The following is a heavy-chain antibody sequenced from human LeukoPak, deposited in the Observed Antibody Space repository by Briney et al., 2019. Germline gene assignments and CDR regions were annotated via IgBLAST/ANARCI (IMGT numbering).Heavy chain of an antibody. CDR3: ARDGGGDCGGDCPPYNWFDP. CDR1: GDSISGSSYY. J-gene: IGHJ5*02. CDR2: ISYSGRT. V-gene: IGHV4-39*07. D-gene: IGHD2-21*02. Sequence: SETLSLTCTVSGDSISGSSYYWTWVRQPPGKGLEWVASISYSGRTYYKPSLKSRVTISVDTSKNQFSLKLSSVTAADTAVYYCARDGGGDCGGDCPPYNWFDPWGQGTLVTVSS.